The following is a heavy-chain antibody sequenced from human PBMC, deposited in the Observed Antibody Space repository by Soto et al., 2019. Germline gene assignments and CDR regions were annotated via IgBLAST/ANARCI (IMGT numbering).Heavy chain of an antibody. CDR2: IFYSGST. Sequence: PSQTRSHTCTGSGGSISNYYWSWIRQPPGRGLEWIGHIFYSGSTNYNPALKSRVTISVDTSKSQFSLKLSSVTAADTAVYYCAKDSGYNYGYFRWFDPWGQGTLVTVS. CDR3: AKDSGYNYGYFRWFDP. D-gene: IGHD5-18*01. J-gene: IGHJ5*02. CDR1: GGSISNYY. V-gene: IGHV4-59*01.